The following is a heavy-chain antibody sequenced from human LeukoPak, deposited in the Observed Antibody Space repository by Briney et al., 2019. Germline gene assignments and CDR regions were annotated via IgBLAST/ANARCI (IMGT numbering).Heavy chain of an antibody. J-gene: IGHJ3*02. D-gene: IGHD2-15*01. CDR1: GFTFSRYG. Sequence: PGGSLRLSCAPSGFTFSRYGMHWVRQTPGKGLEWVAVIWYDGSYKYYADSVKGRFTISRDNSKNTLYLQVSSLRAEDTAVYYCAGDWKYCSGDTCVNAFDIWGQGTVVTVSP. V-gene: IGHV3-33*01. CDR2: IWYDGSYK. CDR3: AGDWKYCSGDTCVNAFDI.